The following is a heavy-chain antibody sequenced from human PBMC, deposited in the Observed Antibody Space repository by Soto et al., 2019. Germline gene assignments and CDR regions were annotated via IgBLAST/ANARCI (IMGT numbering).Heavy chain of an antibody. V-gene: IGHV1-18*01. Sequence: QVQLVQSGGEVKKPGASVKVSCKPSGYTSSGYTSFNSGITWVRQAPGQGLEWMGWISGYNGNTNYAQNFQGRVTITTDTSTSTVYMELRSLKSDDTAVYECARVRGFNDYHYVDAFDYWGQGSPVTVSS. D-gene: IGHD4-17*01. J-gene: IGHJ4*02. CDR3: ARVRGFNDYHYVDAFDY. CDR1: GYTSFNSG. CDR2: ISGYNGNT.